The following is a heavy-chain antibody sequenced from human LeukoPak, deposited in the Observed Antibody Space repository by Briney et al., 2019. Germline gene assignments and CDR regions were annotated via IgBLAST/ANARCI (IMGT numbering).Heavy chain of an antibody. CDR1: GFTFSSYG. CDR2: ISGSGGST. D-gene: IGHD3-9*01. CDR3: AKDTPYYDILTGYLGY. Sequence: PGGSLRLSCAASGFTFSSYGMSWVRQAPGKGLEWVSAISGSGGSTYYADSVKGRFTISRDNSKNTLYLQMNSLRAEDTAVYYCAKDTPYYDILTGYLGYWGQGTLVTVSS. V-gene: IGHV3-23*01. J-gene: IGHJ4*02.